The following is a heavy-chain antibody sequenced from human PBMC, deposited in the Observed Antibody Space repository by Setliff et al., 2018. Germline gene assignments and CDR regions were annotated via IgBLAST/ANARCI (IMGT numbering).Heavy chain of an antibody. D-gene: IGHD3-16*01. J-gene: IGHJ4*02. CDR2: ISRGGNTI. V-gene: IGHV3-48*03. CDR1: GFTFSTYE. Sequence: GGSLRLSRAASGFTFSTYEMNWVRQAPGKGLEWVSYISRGGNTIYYADSVKGRFTISRDNAKNSLYLQVNSLRAEDTAVYYCARDFGSHFFDYWGQGTLVTVSS. CDR3: ARDFGSHFFDY.